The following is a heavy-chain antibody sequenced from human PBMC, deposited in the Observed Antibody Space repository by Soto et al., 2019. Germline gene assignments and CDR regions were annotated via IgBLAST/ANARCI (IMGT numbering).Heavy chain of an antibody. V-gene: IGHV5-51*01. J-gene: IGHJ6*02. CDR3: AASIFYYGMDV. CDR1: GYTFTNYW. CDR2: IYPGASDT. Sequence: GESVNISCKGSGYTFTNYWIGWVRQMPGKGLEWMGIIYPGASDTKYNPSFKGQVTISADKSITTTYLRWTSLKASDTAIYYCAASIFYYGMDVWGQGTTVTVSS.